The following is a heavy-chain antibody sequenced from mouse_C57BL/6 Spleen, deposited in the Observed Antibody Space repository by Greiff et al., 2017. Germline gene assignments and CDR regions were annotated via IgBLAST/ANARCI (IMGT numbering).Heavy chain of an antibody. CDR1: GYTFTDYY. CDR3: ARILYRPTGYFDV. V-gene: IGHV1-26*01. CDR2: INPNNGGT. Sequence: EVQLQQSGPELVKPGASVKISCKASGYTFTDYYMNWVKQSHGKSLEWIGDINPNNGGTSYNQKFKGKATLTVDKSSSTAYMELRSLTSEDSAVYYCARILYRPTGYFDVWGTGTTVTVSS. J-gene: IGHJ1*03. D-gene: IGHD1-1*01.